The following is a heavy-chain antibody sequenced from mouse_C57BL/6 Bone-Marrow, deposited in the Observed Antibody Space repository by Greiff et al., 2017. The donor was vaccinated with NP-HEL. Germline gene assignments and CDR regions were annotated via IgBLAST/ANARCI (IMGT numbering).Heavy chain of an antibody. V-gene: IGHV14-2*01. D-gene: IGHD1-1*01. CDR1: GFNIKDYY. J-gene: IGHJ4*01. CDR2: IDPEDGET. Sequence: VQLQQSGAELVKPGASVKLSCTASGFNIKDYYMHWVKQRTEQGLEWIGRIDPEDGETKYAQKFQGKATITADTSSNTAYLQLSSLTSEDTAVYYCALYGSIYAMDYWGQGTSVTVSS. CDR3: ALYGSIYAMDY.